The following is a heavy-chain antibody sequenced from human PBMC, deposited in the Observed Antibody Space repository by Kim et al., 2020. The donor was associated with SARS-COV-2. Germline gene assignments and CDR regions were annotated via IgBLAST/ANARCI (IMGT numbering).Heavy chain of an antibody. CDR2: ISWNSGSI. D-gene: IGHD6-13*01. CDR1: GFTFDDYA. CDR3: AKVCGSSWPEDAFDI. Sequence: GGSLRLSCAASGFTFDDYAMHWVRQAPGKGLEWVSGISWNSGSIGYADSVKGRFTISRDNAKNSLYLQMNSLRAEDTALYYCAKVCGSSWPEDAFDIWGQGTMVTVSS. J-gene: IGHJ3*02. V-gene: IGHV3-9*01.